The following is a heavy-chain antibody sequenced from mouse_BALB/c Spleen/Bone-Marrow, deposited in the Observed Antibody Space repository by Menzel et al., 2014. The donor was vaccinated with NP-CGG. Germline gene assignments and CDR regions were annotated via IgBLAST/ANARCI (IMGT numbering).Heavy chain of an antibody. D-gene: IGHD1-1*01. Sequence: QVQLQQSGPGLVAPSQSLSITCTVSGFSLTGYGVNWVRQPPGKGLEWLGMIWGDGSTDYNSALKSRLSISKDNSKSQVFLKMNSLQTDDTAGYYCAREPTVVAGAWFAYWGQGTLVTVSA. J-gene: IGHJ3*01. CDR2: IWGDGST. CDR3: AREPTVVAGAWFAY. V-gene: IGHV2-6-7*01. CDR1: GFSLTGYG.